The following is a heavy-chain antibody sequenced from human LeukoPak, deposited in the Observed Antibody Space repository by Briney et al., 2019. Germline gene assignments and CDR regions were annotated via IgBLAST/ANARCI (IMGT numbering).Heavy chain of an antibody. V-gene: IGHV3-7*03. CDR3: ARSFDV. J-gene: IGHJ3*01. CDR1: GFPFSTYW. Sequence: GSLRLSFAASGFPFSTYWMNWVRPAPGKGVEWVASIKPDGSGTYYLDSVKERFTISRDNARTSLYLQMYSLRAEDTALYYCARSFDVWGQGTMVTVSS. CDR2: IKPDGSGT.